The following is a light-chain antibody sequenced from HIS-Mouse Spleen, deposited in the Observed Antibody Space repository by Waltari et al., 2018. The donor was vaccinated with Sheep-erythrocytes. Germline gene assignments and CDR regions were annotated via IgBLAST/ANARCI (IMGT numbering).Light chain of an antibody. J-gene: IGLJ3*02. V-gene: IGLV1-47*01. CDR1: SSNIGSNY. CDR3: AASDDSLSGPV. CDR2: RNN. Sequence: QSVLTQPPSASGTPGQRVTISCSGSSSNIGSNYVYGYQQLPGTAPKLLIYRNNKRPSGVPDRFSGSRSGTSASLAISGLRSEDEADYYCAASDDSLSGPVFGGGTKLTVL.